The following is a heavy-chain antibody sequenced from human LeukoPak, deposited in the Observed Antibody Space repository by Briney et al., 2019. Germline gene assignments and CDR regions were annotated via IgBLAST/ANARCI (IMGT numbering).Heavy chain of an antibody. V-gene: IGHV3-64*01. CDR2: ISSNGIYT. CDR1: GSTFSRYD. J-gene: IGHJ5*01. CDR3: ARAPTTGWYDF. Sequence: GGSLRLSCAASGSTFSRYDMHWVRQAPGKGPQYVSAISSNGIYTYYANSVKGRFTISRDNSKNTLYLQMGSLRADDMSVYYCARAPTTGWYDFWGQGTLVTVSS. D-gene: IGHD1-1*01.